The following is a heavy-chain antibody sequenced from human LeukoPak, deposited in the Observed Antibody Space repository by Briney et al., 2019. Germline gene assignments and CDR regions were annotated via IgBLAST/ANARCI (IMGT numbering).Heavy chain of an antibody. CDR1: GGSFSGYY. Sequence: SETLSLTCAVYGGSFSGYYWSWIRQPPGKGLEWIGEINHSGSTNYNPSLKSRVTISVDTSKNQFSLKLSSVTAADTAVYYCARVGRAAAGPPLSYWGQGTLVTVSS. V-gene: IGHV4-34*01. CDR2: INHSGST. CDR3: ARVGRAAAGPPLSY. D-gene: IGHD6-13*01. J-gene: IGHJ4*02.